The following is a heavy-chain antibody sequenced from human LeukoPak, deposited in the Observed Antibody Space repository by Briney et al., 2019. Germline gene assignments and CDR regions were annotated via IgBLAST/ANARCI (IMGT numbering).Heavy chain of an antibody. D-gene: IGHD3-9*01. J-gene: IGHJ4*02. CDR3: ARDLVTPAEYFDWLFDY. V-gene: IGHV3-30*04. CDR2: ISYDGSNK. Sequence: GGSLRLSCAASGFTFSSYAMHWVRQAPDKGLEWVAVISYDGSNKYYADSVKGRFTISRDNSKNTLYLQMNSLRAEDTAVYYCARDLVTPAEYFDWLFDYWGQGTLVTVSS. CDR1: GFTFSSYA.